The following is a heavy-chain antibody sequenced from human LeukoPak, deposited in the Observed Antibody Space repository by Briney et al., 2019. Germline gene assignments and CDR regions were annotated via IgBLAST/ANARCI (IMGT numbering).Heavy chain of an antibody. J-gene: IGHJ5*02. D-gene: IGHD6-13*01. CDR1: GFTFSNAW. CDR2: SKSKPDGGTT. Sequence: GGSLRLSCAASGFTFSNAWMNWVRQAPGKGLEWVGHSKSKPDGGTTDYAAPVKGRFTISRDDSENTLYLQMNSLKTEDTAVYYCATPGRIPEAANWFDPWGQGTLVTVSS. CDR3: ATPGRIPEAANWFDP. V-gene: IGHV3-15*07.